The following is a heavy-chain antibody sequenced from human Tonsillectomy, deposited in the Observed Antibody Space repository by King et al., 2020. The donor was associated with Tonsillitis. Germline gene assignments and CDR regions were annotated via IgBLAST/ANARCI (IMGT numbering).Heavy chain of an antibody. J-gene: IGHJ3*02. D-gene: IGHD3-22*01. CDR3: AIDRRLNNVFDI. CDR1: GFTFSNYW. V-gene: IGHV3-74*01. CDR2: INHDGRNT. Sequence: DVQLVESGGGLVQPGGSLRLSCAASGFTFSNYWMHWVRQAPGVGLVWVSRINHDGRNTTYADSVKGRFTISRDNTKNTLYLQMNSLRAEDTAVYYCAIDRRLNNVFDIWGQGTMVTVSS.